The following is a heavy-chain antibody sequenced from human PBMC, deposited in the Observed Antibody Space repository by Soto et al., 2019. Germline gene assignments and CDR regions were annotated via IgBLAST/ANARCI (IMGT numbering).Heavy chain of an antibody. V-gene: IGHV1-3*05. CDR2: INAGNGNT. Sequence: QVQLVQSGAEEKKPGASVKVSCKASGYTFTSYAMHWVRQAPGQRLEWMGWINAGNGNTKYSQKFQGRVTITRDTSASTAYMELSSLRSEDTAVYYCARDLSGCSGGSCYSARFDYLGQGTLVTVSS. CDR1: GYTFTSYA. CDR3: ARDLSGCSGGSCYSARFDY. D-gene: IGHD2-15*01. J-gene: IGHJ4*02.